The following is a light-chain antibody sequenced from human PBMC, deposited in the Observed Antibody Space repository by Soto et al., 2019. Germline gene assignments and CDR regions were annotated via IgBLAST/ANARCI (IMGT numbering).Light chain of an antibody. Sequence: EIVLAQSPGTLSLSPWERATLSCMAIHSVNSSDLAWYQQKPGQAPRLLIFGTSTRATGIPDRFSGRRSGTDFSLTISRLEPEDFAVYYCQQYGSSPITFGQGTRLEN. J-gene: IGKJ5*01. CDR2: GTS. CDR3: QQYGSSPIT. V-gene: IGKV3-20*01. CDR1: HSVNSSD.